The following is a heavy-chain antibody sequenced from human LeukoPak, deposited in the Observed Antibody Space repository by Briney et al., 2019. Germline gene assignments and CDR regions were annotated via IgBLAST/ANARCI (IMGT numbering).Heavy chain of an antibody. Sequence: GGSLRLSCAASGFTFSSYEMNWVRQAPGKGLERVSYISSSGSTIYYADSVKGRFTISRDNAKNSLYLQMNSLRAEDTAVYYCARDGRIAAPPRESYYYYYYYMDVWGKGTTVTVSS. J-gene: IGHJ6*03. CDR1: GFTFSSYE. CDR3: ARDGRIAAPPRESYYYYYYYMDV. V-gene: IGHV3-48*03. D-gene: IGHD6-6*01. CDR2: ISSSGSTI.